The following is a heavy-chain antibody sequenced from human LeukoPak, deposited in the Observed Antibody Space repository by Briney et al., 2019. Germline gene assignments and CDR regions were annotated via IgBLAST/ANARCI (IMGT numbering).Heavy chain of an antibody. CDR2: ISYDGSNK. CDR3: ARAVGTGFIDY. V-gene: IGHV3-30*04. Sequence: AGSLRLSCAASGFTFSSYAVHWVRQAPGKGLEWVALISYDGSNKYYADSVKGRFTISRDNSKNTLYLQMNSLRAEDTAVYYCARAVGTGFIDYWGQGTLVTVSS. J-gene: IGHJ4*02. CDR1: GFTFSSYA. D-gene: IGHD3-9*01.